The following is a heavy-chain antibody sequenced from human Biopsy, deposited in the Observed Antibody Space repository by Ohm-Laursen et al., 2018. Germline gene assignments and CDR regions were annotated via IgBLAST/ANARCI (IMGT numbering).Heavy chain of an antibody. CDR3: VRGGSGSFPFDY. V-gene: IGHV4-4*07. CDR2: LFTSGTT. J-gene: IGHJ4*02. Sequence: SDTLSLTCIVSGGSINSYYWSWMRQPAGKGLEWIGRLFTSGTTNYSPSLNNRVTMSVDTSKKQFSLRLTSVTAADTAVYYCVRGGSGSFPFDYWGPGTLVTVSS. CDR1: GGSINSYY. D-gene: IGHD3-10*01.